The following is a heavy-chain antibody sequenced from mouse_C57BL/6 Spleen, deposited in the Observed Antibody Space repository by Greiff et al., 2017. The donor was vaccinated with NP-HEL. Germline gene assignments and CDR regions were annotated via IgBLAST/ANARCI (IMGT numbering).Heavy chain of an antibody. D-gene: IGHD2-10*02. Sequence: EVQVVESGGDLVKPGGSLKLSCAASGFTFSSYGMSWVRQTPDKRLEWVATISSGGSYTYYPDSVKGRFTISRDNAKNTLYLQMSSLKSEDTAMYYCARQYGNYGGFAYWGQGTLVTVSA. CDR2: ISSGGSYT. J-gene: IGHJ3*01. CDR3: ARQYGNYGGFAY. V-gene: IGHV5-6*01. CDR1: GFTFSSYG.